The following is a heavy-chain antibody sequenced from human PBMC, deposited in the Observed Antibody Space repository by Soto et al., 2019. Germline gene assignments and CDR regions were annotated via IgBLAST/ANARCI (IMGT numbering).Heavy chain of an antibody. D-gene: IGHD3-3*01. Sequence: GGSLRLSCAASGFTFSSYWMHWVRLAPGKGLVWVSRINGDGSTTTYADSVKGRFTISRDNAKNMLYLQMDSLRAEDTAVYYCARDNPATIFGVVLLVYWGQGTLVIVSS. J-gene: IGHJ4*02. CDR3: ARDNPATIFGVVLLVY. V-gene: IGHV3-74*01. CDR2: INGDGSTT. CDR1: GFTFSSYW.